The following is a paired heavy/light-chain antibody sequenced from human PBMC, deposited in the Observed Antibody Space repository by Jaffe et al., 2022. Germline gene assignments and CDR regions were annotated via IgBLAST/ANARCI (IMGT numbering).Light chain of an antibody. CDR1: QGISSY. CDR2: AAS. CDR3: QQYYSYPPA. J-gene: IGKJ1*01. V-gene: IGKV1-8*01. Sequence: AIRMTQSPSSLSASTGDRVTITCRASQGISSYLAWYQQKPGKAPKLLIYAASTLQSGVPSRFSGSGSGTDFTLTISCLQSEDFATYYCQQYYSYPPAFGQGTKVEIK.
Heavy chain of an antibody. V-gene: IGHV3-11*01. J-gene: IGHJ4*02. CDR1: GFTFSDYY. CDR3: ASSVDYGDYLYYFDY. CDR2: ISSSGSTI. D-gene: IGHD4-17*01. Sequence: QVQLVESGGGLVKPGGSLRLSCAASGFTFSDYYMSWIRQAPGKGLEWVSYISSSGSTIYYADSVKGRFTISRDNAKNSLYLQMNSLRAEDTAVYYCASSVDYGDYLYYFDYWGQGTLVTVSS.